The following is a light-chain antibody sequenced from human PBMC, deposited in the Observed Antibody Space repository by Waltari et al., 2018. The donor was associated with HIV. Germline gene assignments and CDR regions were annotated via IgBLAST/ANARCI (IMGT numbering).Light chain of an antibody. J-gene: IGLJ3*02. Sequence: QSALTQPASVSGSFGPSITISCTGTSSDVGTYYYVSCYQQHPGKAPKLIIYEVTHRPSGVSNRFSGSKSGNTASLTISGLQAEDEADYSCSSYTSNNILVFGGGTKLTVL. CDR3: SSYTSNNILV. CDR1: SSDVGTYYY. V-gene: IGLV2-14*01. CDR2: EVT.